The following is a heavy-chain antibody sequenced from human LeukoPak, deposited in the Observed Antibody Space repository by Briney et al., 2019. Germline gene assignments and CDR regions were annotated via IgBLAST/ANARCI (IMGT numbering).Heavy chain of an antibody. CDR1: GFTFSSYW. CDR2: IKEDGSAR. Sequence: GGSPRLSCAASGFTFSSYWLSWVRQAPGKGLEWVANIKEDGSARHYVDSVKGRFTISRDNAKKSLYLQMSSLRAEDTAVYYCAIAAGWEQAYWGQGTLVTVSS. V-gene: IGHV3-7*01. D-gene: IGHD1-26*01. CDR3: AIAAGWEQAY. J-gene: IGHJ4*02.